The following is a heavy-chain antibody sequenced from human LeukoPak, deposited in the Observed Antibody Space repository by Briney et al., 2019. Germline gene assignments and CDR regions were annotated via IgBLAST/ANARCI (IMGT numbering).Heavy chain of an antibody. CDR2: IYYSGST. J-gene: IGHJ4*02. D-gene: IGHD3-10*01. Sequence: SETLSLTCTVSGGSISSGGYYWSWIRQHPGKGLEWIGYIYYSGSTYYNPSLKSRATISVDTSKNQFSLKLSSVTAADTAVYYCARANYYGSGCWDYWGQGTLVTVSS. CDR3: ARANYYGSGCWDY. V-gene: IGHV4-31*03. CDR1: GGSISSGGYY.